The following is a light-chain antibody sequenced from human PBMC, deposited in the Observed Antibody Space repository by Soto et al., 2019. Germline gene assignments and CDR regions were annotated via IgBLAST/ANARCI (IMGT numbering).Light chain of an antibody. CDR2: AAS. J-gene: IGKJ4*01. CDR3: QQLNSFLT. V-gene: IGKV1-9*01. Sequence: DIQLTQSPSFLSASVGDRVTITCRASQGISSYLAWYQQKPGKAPKLLIDAASTLQSGVPSRFSGSGSGTEFTLTISSLQPEDFATYYCQQLNSFLTFGGGTKVEIK. CDR1: QGISSY.